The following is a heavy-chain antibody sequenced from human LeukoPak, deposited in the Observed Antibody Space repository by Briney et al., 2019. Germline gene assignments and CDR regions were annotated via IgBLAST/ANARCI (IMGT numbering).Heavy chain of an antibody. Sequence: PGGSLRLSCAAPEFTINDAWMSWVRQAPGKGLEWVGRIKSKTDGGTTEYAAPVKGRFTISRDDSKNTLYLQMNSLKTEDTAMYYCSSWGSTPGVSSDDYWGQGTLVTVSS. CDR3: SSWGSTPGVSSDDY. CDR2: IKSKTDGGTT. V-gene: IGHV3-15*01. D-gene: IGHD6-6*01. J-gene: IGHJ4*02. CDR1: EFTINDAW.